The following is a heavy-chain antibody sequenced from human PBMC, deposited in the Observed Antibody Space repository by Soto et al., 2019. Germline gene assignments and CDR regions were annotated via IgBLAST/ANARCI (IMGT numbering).Heavy chain of an antibody. CDR2: ISHSGST. J-gene: IGHJ4*02. D-gene: IGHD6-19*01. Sequence: TSETLSLTCAVSGGSTSSGGYSWSWLRQPPGKGLEWIGYISHSGSTYYNPSLKSRVTILVDTSKNQFSLRLSSVTAADTAVYYCARGGLLPDYWGQGTLVTVSS. CDR3: ARGGLLPDY. CDR1: GGSTSSGGYS. V-gene: IGHV4-30-2*01.